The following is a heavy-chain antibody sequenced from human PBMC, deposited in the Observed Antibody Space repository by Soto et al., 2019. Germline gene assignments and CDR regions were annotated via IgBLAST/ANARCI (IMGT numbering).Heavy chain of an antibody. D-gene: IGHD3-10*01. CDR2: ICHSGNT. V-gene: IGHV4-30-2*01. Sequence: PSEPVSLPCTVSGGSITFGCYCWSWIRQPPGQGLEWIGYICHSGNTYYNPSLKSRVTTSLDRSKNQFSLNLSSVTAADTAVYYCARVWFGESSWFDPWGQGTLVTVSS. J-gene: IGHJ5*02. CDR1: GGSITFGCYC. CDR3: ARVWFGESSWFDP.